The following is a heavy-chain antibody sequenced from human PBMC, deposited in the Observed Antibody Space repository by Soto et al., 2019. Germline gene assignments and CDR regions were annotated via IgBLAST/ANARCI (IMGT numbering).Heavy chain of an antibody. D-gene: IGHD6-13*01. CDR1: GGSISTSY. CDR3: ARCIAAAGTSIDY. J-gene: IGHJ4*02. CDR2: IDYSGST. Sequence: QVQLQESGPGLVKPSETLSLTCTVSGGSISTSYWSWIRQPPGQGLECIGYIDYSGSTNYNPSLKSLVTISVDTSKNQFSLNLSAVNAADTAVYYCARCIAAAGTSIDYWGQGTLVTVSS. V-gene: IGHV4-59*08.